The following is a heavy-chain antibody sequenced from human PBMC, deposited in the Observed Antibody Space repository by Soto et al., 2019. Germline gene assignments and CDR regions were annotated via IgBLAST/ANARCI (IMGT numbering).Heavy chain of an antibody. CDR2: ISYDGSNK. CDR3: ARDTAMVTDI. V-gene: IGHV3-30-3*01. CDR1: GFTFSSYA. J-gene: IGHJ3*02. D-gene: IGHD5-18*01. Sequence: QVQLVESGGGVVQPGRSLRLSCAASGFTFSSYAMHCVRQAPGKGLEWVAVISYDGSNKYYADSVKGRFTISRDNSKNTLYLQMNSLRAEDTAVYYCARDTAMVTDIWGQGTMVTVSS.